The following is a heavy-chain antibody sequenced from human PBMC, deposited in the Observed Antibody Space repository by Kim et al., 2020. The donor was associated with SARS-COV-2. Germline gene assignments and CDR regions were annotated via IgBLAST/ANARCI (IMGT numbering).Heavy chain of an antibody. CDR3: AKDRPVDTAMGLPANYYGMDV. CDR1: GFTFSSYA. V-gene: IGHV3-23*01. CDR2: ISGSGGST. D-gene: IGHD5-18*01. Sequence: GGSLRLSCAASGFTFSSYAMSWVRQAPGKGLEWVSAISGSGGSTYYADSVKGRFTISRDNSKNTLYLQMNSLRAEDTAVYYCAKDRPVDTAMGLPANYYGMDVWGQGTTVTVSS. J-gene: IGHJ6*02.